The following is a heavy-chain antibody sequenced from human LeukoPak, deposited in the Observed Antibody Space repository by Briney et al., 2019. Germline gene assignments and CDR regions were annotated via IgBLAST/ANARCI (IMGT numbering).Heavy chain of an antibody. J-gene: IGHJ4*02. CDR2: IGIRGDT. Sequence: GGSLRLSCAASGFTFIDYDMHWVRQVIGKGLEWVSAIGIRGDTHYSGSVKGRFTISRENAESSLYLQMNSLRAEDTAVYYCARGSHSSFDYWGQGTLVTVSS. D-gene: IGHD3-10*01. CDR1: GFTFIDYD. CDR3: ARGSHSSFDY. V-gene: IGHV3-13*01.